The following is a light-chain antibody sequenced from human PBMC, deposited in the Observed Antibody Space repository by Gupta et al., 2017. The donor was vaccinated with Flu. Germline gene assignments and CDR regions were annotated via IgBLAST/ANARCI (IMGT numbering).Light chain of an antibody. Sequence: SITISCTATSSDIGTYNLVSWYQPHPGKARQLMIFDVGKRPSVVSSRFSGSKSGNTASLTISGLQAEDEADYYYYSYTLSTPLVFGAGTKITVL. J-gene: IGLJ1*01. CDR3: YSYTLSTPLV. CDR1: SSDIGTYNL. V-gene: IGLV2-23*02. CDR2: DVG.